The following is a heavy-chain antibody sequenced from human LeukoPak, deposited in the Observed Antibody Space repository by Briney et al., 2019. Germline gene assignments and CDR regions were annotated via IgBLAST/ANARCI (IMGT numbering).Heavy chain of an antibody. CDR2: INHSGST. V-gene: IGHV4-34*01. CDR1: GGSFSGYY. Sequence: SETLSLTCAVYGGSFSGYYWSWIRQPPGKGLEWIGEINHSGSTNYNPSLKSRVTISVDTSKNQSSLKLSSVTAADTAVYYCARGLDAVAGTPFDYWGQGTLVTVSS. CDR3: ARGLDAVAGTPFDY. D-gene: IGHD6-19*01. J-gene: IGHJ4*02.